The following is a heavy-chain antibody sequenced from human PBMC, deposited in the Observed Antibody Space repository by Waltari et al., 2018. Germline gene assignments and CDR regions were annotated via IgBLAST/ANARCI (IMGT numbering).Heavy chain of an antibody. V-gene: IGHV4-39*07. CDR1: GGSISSSSYY. D-gene: IGHD3-3*01. CDR3: ARDPGLRCLEWLFGAFDI. Sequence: QLQLQESGPGLVKPSETLSLTCTVSGGSISSSSYYWGWIRQPPGKGLEWIGSIYYSGSTYYNPSLKSRVTISVDTSKNQFSLKLSSVTAADTAVYYCARDPGLRCLEWLFGAFDIWGQGTMVTVSS. CDR2: IYYSGST. J-gene: IGHJ3*02.